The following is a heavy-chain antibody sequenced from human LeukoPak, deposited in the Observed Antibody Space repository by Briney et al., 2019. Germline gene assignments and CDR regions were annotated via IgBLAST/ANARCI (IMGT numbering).Heavy chain of an antibody. J-gene: IGHJ3*02. D-gene: IGHD6-19*01. CDR3: ARESQSLTYSSGWYRGGDAFDI. CDR1: GYTFTGYF. V-gene: IGHV1-46*01. Sequence: ASVKVSCKASGYTFTGYFMHWVRQAPGQGLEWMGIINPSGGSTSYAQKFQGRVTMTRDMSTSTVYMELSSLRSEDTAVYYCARESQSLTYSSGWYRGGDAFDIWGQGTMVTVSS. CDR2: INPSGGST.